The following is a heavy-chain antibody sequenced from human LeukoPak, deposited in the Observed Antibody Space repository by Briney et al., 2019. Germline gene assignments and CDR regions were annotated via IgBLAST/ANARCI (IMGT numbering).Heavy chain of an antibody. V-gene: IGHV3-30*04. CDR3: ARDFGY. CDR2: ISVDGSAT. Sequence: GGSLRLSCAASGFTFHNYAMNWLRQTPDRGLEWLAAISVDGSATNYADSVKGRFTISRDNSKDTLFLQMNSLRLEDSAVYYCARDFGYWGQGILVTVSS. CDR1: GFTFHNYA. J-gene: IGHJ4*02.